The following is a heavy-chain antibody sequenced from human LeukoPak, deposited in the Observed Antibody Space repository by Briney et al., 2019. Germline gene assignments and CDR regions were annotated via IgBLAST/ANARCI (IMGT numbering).Heavy chain of an antibody. CDR1: ELTFSNYG. CDR2: VSGSGTYV. V-gene: IGHV3-21*01. CDR3: AGASEDYGSGNHSKGFNY. Sequence: PGGSLRLSCAASELTFSNYGMNWVRQAPGKGLEWVSSVSGSGTYVYNADSVKGRFTISRDNARNSLFLQMNSLRAEDTAVYYCAGASEDYGSGNHSKGFNYWGQGTLVTVSS. J-gene: IGHJ4*02. D-gene: IGHD3-10*01.